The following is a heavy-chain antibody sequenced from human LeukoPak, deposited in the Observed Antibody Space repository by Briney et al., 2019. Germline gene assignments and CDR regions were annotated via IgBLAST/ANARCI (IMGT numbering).Heavy chain of an antibody. Sequence: QSGGSLRLSSAASGFTFSSYAMSWVRQAPGEGLEWVSAISGSGGSTYYADSVKGRFTISRDNSKNTLYLQMNSLRAEDTAVYYCAKAARITIFGVVIHPFDYWGQGTLVTVSS. J-gene: IGHJ4*02. D-gene: IGHD3-3*01. CDR3: AKAARITIFGVVIHPFDY. CDR1: GFTFSSYA. CDR2: ISGSGGST. V-gene: IGHV3-23*01.